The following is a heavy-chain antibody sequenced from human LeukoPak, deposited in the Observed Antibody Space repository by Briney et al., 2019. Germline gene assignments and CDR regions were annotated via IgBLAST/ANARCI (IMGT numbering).Heavy chain of an antibody. Sequence: SETLSLTCTVSGGSISSYYWSWIRQPPGEGLEWIGYIYYSGSTNYNPSVKSRVTLSIDTSKNQFSLKLSSVTAAGTAVYYCARARGARITMIVVVDYFDYWGQGILVTVSS. J-gene: IGHJ4*02. CDR3: ARARGARITMIVVVDYFDY. D-gene: IGHD3-22*01. CDR2: IYYSGST. CDR1: GGSISSYY. V-gene: IGHV4-59*01.